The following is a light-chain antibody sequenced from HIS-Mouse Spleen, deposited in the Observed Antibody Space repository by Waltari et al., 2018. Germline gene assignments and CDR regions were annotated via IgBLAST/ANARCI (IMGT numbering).Light chain of an antibody. CDR3: MQALQTPPGVT. CDR1: QSLLHSNGYNY. Sequence: DIVMTQSPLSLPVTPGEPASISCRSSQSLLHSNGYNYLDWYLQKPGQSPQLLIYLGSNRVSGVPDRFSGSGSGTDFTLKISRVEAEDVGVYYCMQALQTPPGVTFGGGTKVEIK. J-gene: IGKJ4*01. CDR2: LGS. V-gene: IGKV2-28*01.